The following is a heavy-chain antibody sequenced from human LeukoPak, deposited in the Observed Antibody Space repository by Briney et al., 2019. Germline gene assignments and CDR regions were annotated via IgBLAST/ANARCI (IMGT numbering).Heavy chain of an antibody. Sequence: SVKVSCKASGGTFSSYAISWVRQAPGQGLEWMGRIIPIFGTANYAQKFQGRVTITTDESTSTAYMELSSPRSEDTAVYYCARTKNKIAAAMGNAFDIWGQGTMVTVSS. CDR2: IIPIFGTA. CDR1: GGTFSSYA. J-gene: IGHJ3*02. CDR3: ARTKNKIAAAMGNAFDI. V-gene: IGHV1-69*05. D-gene: IGHD6-13*01.